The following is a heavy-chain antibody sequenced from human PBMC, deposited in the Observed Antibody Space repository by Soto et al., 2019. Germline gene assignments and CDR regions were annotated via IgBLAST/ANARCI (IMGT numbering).Heavy chain of an antibody. J-gene: IGHJ4*02. D-gene: IGHD4-17*01. CDR3: AHSTQVTVPTYYFDS. V-gene: IGHV2-5*02. CDR1: GFSLTTSGVG. Sequence: QITLKESGPTLVKLTQTLTLTCSFSGFSLTTSGVGVGWFRQPPGKALEWLALLYWGDDKRYRPSLKSRLTVTKDTAQNSMILTMTNMDPADTAPYYCAHSTQVTVPTYYFDSWGQGTLVTVYS. CDR2: LYWGDDK.